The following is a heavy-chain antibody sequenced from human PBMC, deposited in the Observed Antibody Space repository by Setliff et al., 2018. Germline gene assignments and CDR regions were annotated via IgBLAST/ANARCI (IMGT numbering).Heavy chain of an antibody. CDR3: ARGDSRFDY. D-gene: IGHD5-18*01. Sequence: ETLSLTCTVSGGSISSHYWSWIRQPPGKGLEWIGSIYYSGSTNYNPSLKSRVTISVDTSKNQVSLKLSSVTAADTAVYYCARGDSRFDYWGQGTLVTVSS. J-gene: IGHJ4*02. V-gene: IGHV4-59*11. CDR2: IYYSGST. CDR1: GGSISSHY.